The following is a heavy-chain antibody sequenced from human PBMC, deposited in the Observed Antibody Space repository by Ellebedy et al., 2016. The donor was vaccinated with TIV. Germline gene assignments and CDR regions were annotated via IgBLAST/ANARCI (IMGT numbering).Heavy chain of an antibody. V-gene: IGHV3-7*01. CDR3: VRDGAYGDYSPGYYGMDV. D-gene: IGHD3-22*01. CDR2: INQAGRRC. Sequence: GESLKIPCAASGFTCHSYWMSWVRQAPGKGLEWVANINQAGRRCSYVDSVKGRFTISRDNAKNSVYLRMNTLRDEDTAVYHWVRDGAYGDYSPGYYGMDVWGQGTTVTVSS. CDR1: GFTCHSYW. J-gene: IGHJ6*02.